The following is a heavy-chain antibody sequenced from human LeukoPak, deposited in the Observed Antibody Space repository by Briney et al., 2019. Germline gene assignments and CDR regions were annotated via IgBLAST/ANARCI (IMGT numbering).Heavy chain of an antibody. CDR2: ISSSSDYI. CDR3: TSSPYYYDTSGYFDY. D-gene: IGHD3-22*01. Sequence: GGSLRLSCAASGFSFSSYTMNWVRQAPGKGLEWVSSISSSSDYIYYADSVKGRFTISRDNAKNSLYLQMNSLRAEDTAVYYCTSSPYYYDTSGYFDYWGQGTLVTVSS. CDR1: GFSFSSYT. J-gene: IGHJ4*02. V-gene: IGHV3-21*01.